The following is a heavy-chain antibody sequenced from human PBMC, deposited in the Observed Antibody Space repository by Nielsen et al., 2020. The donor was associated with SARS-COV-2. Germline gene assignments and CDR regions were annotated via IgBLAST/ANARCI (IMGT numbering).Heavy chain of an antibody. CDR1: GFTVSSSY. V-gene: IGHV3-66*01. Sequence: GSLRLSCAVSGFTVSSSYMSWVRQAPGKGLEWVSIIYSGGSTYYADSVKGRFTISRDNSKNTLYLQMNSLRAEDTAVYYCARDGSYPFDYWGQGTLVTVSS. J-gene: IGHJ4*02. D-gene: IGHD3-10*01. CDR3: ARDGSYPFDY. CDR2: IYSGGST.